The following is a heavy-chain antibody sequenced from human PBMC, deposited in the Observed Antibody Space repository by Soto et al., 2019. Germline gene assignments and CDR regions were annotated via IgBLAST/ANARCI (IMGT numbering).Heavy chain of an antibody. J-gene: IGHJ6*02. V-gene: IGHV3-23*01. D-gene: IGHD6-19*01. CDR2: ISGSGGST. CDR1: GFTFSSYA. Sequence: GGSLILSCAASGFTFSSYAMSWVRQAPGKGLEWVSAISGSGGSTYYADSVKGRFTISRDNSKNTLYLQMNSLRAEDTAVYYCAKDGGGSGWSNYYYYGMDVWGQGTTVTVSS. CDR3: AKDGGGSGWSNYYYYGMDV.